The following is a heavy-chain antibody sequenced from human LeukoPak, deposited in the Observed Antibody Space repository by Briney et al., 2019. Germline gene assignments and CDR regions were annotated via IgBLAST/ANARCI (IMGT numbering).Heavy chain of an antibody. CDR2: IHSSGST. J-gene: IGHJ5*02. CDR3: ARRRGGSPEVDL. D-gene: IGHD3-10*01. V-gene: IGHV4-39*01. Sequence: SETLSLTCTVSGGSLSRSNYYWRWIRQPPGKGLEWIGNIHSSGSTYYNPSLKSRVTISVDTSKNQFSLKLSSVTAADTAVYYCARRRGGSPEVDLWGQGTVVTAS. CDR1: GGSLSRSNYY.